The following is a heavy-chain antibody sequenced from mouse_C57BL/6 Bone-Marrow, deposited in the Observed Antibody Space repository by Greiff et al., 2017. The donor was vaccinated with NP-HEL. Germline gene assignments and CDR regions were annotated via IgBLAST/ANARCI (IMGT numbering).Heavy chain of an antibody. V-gene: IGHV1-69*01. J-gene: IGHJ3*01. CDR1: GYTFTSYW. D-gene: IGHD1-1*01. Sequence: QVQLKESGAELVMPGASVKLSCKASGYTFTSYWMHWVKQRPGQGLEWIGEIDPSDSYTNDNQKFKGKSTLTVDKSSSTAYIQLSSLTSEDSAVYYCARDESSYDFAIWDQGTLITVSA. CDR3: ARDESSYDFAI. CDR2: IDPSDSYT.